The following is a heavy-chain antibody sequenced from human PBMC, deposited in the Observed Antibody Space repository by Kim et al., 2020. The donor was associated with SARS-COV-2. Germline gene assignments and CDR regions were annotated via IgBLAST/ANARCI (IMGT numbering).Heavy chain of an antibody. D-gene: IGHD2-2*01. CDR3: ARLIGTRRPPDDAFDI. CDR2: INTNTGNP. Sequence: ASVKVSCKASGYTFTSYAMNWVRQAPGQGLEWMGWINTNTGNPTYAQGFTGRFVFSLDTSVSTAYLQISSLKAEDTAVYYCARLIGTRRPPDDAFDIWGQGTMVIVSS. V-gene: IGHV7-4-1*02. J-gene: IGHJ3*02. CDR1: GYTFTSYA.